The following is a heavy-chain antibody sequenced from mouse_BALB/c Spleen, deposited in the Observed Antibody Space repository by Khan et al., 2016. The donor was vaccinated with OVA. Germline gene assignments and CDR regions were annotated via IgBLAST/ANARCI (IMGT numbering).Heavy chain of an antibody. D-gene: IGHD2-3*01. V-gene: IGHV1S137*01. J-gene: IGHJ2*01. CDR2: ISTYSGST. CDR3: ARPAYDGYYDY. CDR1: GYTFTDYA. Sequence: VQLKQSGPELVRPGVSVKISCKGSGYTFTDYAMYWVKQSHAKSLEWIGLISTYSGSTNYNQKFKGKVTMTVDKSSSAAYMELARLTSEDSAIYYCARPAYDGYYDYWGQGTTLIVSS.